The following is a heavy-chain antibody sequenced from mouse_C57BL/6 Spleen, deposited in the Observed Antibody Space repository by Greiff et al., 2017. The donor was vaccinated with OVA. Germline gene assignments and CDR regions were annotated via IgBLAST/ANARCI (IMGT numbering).Heavy chain of an antibody. V-gene: IGHV1-55*01. CDR3: AMRSPFTTVVEYFDV. Sequence: QVQLQQPGAELVKPGASVKMSCKASGYTFTSYWITWVKQRPGQGLEWIGDIYPGSGSTNYNEKFKSKATLTVDTSSSTAYMQLSSLTSEDSAVYYCAMRSPFTTVVEYFDVWGTGTTVTVSS. J-gene: IGHJ1*03. CDR2: IYPGSGST. D-gene: IGHD1-1*01. CDR1: GYTFTSYW.